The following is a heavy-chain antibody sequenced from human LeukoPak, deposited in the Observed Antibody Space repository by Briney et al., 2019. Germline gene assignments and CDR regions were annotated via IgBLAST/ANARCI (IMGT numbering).Heavy chain of an antibody. CDR2: IIPIFGTA. J-gene: IGHJ4*02. V-gene: IGHV1-69*05. Sequence: ASVKVSCKASGGTFSSYAISWVRQAPGQGLEWMGGIIPIFGTANYAQKFQDRVTITTDESTSTAYMELSSLRSEDTAVYYCARGARGYCSSTSCYEGYDYWGQGTLVTVSS. D-gene: IGHD2-2*01. CDR1: GGTFSSYA. CDR3: ARGARGYCSSTSCYEGYDY.